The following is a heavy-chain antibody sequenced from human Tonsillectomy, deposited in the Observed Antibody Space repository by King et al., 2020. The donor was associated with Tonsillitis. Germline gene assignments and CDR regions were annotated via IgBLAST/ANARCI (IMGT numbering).Heavy chain of an antibody. Sequence: VQLVESGGGLVQPGGSLRLSCADSGFTFSNYWMSWVRQAPGKGLEWVANIKQEGSEKYYVASVKGRFTISRDNAKKSLYLQMNSLRAEDTAVYYCARGGTLGYSYDYWGQGTLVTVSS. CDR3: ARGGTLGYSYDY. V-gene: IGHV3-7*01. J-gene: IGHJ4*02. CDR1: GFTFSNYW. D-gene: IGHD2-15*01. CDR2: IKQEGSEK.